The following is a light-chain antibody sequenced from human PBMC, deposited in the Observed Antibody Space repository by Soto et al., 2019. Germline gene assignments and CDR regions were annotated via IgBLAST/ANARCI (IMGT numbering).Light chain of an antibody. J-gene: IGLJ2*01. V-gene: IGLV1-51*01. CDR1: RSNIGNNY. CDR3: GTWDSSLSAGV. CDR2: VNN. Sequence: QSVLTQPPSVSAAPGQKVTISCSGSRSNIGNNYVSWYQQLPGTAPKLLIYVNNKRPSGIPDRFSGSKSGTSATLGITGLQTGDEADYYCGTWDSSLSAGVFGGGTKLTVL.